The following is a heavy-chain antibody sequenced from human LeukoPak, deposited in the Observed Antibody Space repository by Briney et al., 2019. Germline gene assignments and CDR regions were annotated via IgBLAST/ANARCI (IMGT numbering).Heavy chain of an antibody. CDR2: INPNSGGT. Sequence: GASVKVSCKASGYTFTSYGISWVRQAPGQGLEWMGWINPNSGGTNYAQKFQGRVTMTRDTSISTAYMELSRLRSDDTAVYYCARESGSGSYSYDYWGQGTLVTVSS. CDR1: GYTFTSYG. CDR3: ARESGSGSYSYDY. D-gene: IGHD3-10*01. V-gene: IGHV1-2*02. J-gene: IGHJ4*02.